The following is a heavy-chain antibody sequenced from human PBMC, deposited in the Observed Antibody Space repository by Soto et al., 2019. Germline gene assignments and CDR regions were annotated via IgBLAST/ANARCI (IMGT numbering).Heavy chain of an antibody. Sequence: QVHLVESGGGVVQPGKSLRLSCAASGFTFSSYGMHWVRQAPGMRLEWVAIISYDGSNQYYADSVKGRFTISRHNSKNTLYLQKNSLTAEDTAVYYCAKRRQLGDYYYGMDVWGQGTTVTVSS. V-gene: IGHV3-30*18. D-gene: IGHD3-10*01. CDR1: GFTFSSYG. CDR3: AKRRQLGDYYYGMDV. CDR2: ISYDGSNQ. J-gene: IGHJ6*02.